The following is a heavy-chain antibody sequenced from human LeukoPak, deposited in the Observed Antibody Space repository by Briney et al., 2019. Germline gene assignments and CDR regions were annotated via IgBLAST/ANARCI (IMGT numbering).Heavy chain of an antibody. V-gene: IGHV3-66*01. CDR1: GFTVSSNY. J-gene: IGHJ3*02. D-gene: IGHD4-17*01. CDR3: ARRNYGDYHDAFDI. Sequence: GGSLRLSCAASGFTVSSNYMSWVRQAPGKGLEWVSVIYSGGSTYYAVSVKGRFTISRDNSKNTLYLQMNSLRAEDTAVYYCARRNYGDYHDAFDIWGQGTMVTVSS. CDR2: IYSGGST.